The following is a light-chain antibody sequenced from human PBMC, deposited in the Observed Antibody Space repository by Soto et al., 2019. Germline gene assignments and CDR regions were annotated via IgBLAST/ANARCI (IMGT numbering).Light chain of an antibody. CDR3: QQYGSFWT. CDR2: GAS. V-gene: IGKV3-20*01. CDR1: QSVSSSY. J-gene: IGKJ1*01. Sequence: EIVLTQSPGTLSLSPGERATLSCRASQSVSSSYSAWYQQKPGQAPRLLIYGASSRATGIPDRFSGSGSGTDFTLTISRLEPEDFAVYYCQQYGSFWTFGQGTKVEIK.